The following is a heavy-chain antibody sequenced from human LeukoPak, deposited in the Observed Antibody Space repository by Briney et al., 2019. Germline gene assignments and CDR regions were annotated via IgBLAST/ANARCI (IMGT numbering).Heavy chain of an antibody. CDR3: ARSSVVAASFDY. V-gene: IGHV4-4*07. J-gene: IGHJ4*02. CDR2: IYTSGSP. D-gene: IGHD2-15*01. CDR1: GGSINSYY. Sequence: SSETLSLTCTVSGGSINSYYWSWIRQPAGKGLGWIGRIYTSGSPNYNPSLKSRVTMSVDTSKNQFSLKLSSVTAADTAVYYCARSSVVAASFDYWGQGTLVTVSS.